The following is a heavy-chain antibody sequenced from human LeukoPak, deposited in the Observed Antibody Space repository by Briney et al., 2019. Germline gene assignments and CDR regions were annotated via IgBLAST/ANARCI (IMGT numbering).Heavy chain of an antibody. J-gene: IGHJ4*02. Sequence: GGSLRLSCAASGLTFRSYAMTWVRQAPGKGLEWVSGIWGGGDSTYYADSVKGRFTISRDNSKNTSFLQMNSLRAEDTAVYYCAKAPLPHCSSGVCYNDYWGQGTLVTVSS. CDR1: GLTFRSYA. D-gene: IGHD2-8*01. CDR3: AKAPLPHCSSGVCYNDY. CDR2: IWGGGDST. V-gene: IGHV3-23*01.